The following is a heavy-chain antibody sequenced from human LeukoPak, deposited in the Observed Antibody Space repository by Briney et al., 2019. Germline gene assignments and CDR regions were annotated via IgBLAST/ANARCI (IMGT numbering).Heavy chain of an antibody. Sequence: PGGSLRLSCAASGFTFSSYSMNWVRQAPGKGLEWVSSISSSSSYVYYADSVKGRFTISRDNAKDSLYLQMNSLRAEDTAVYYCARVGGRIAVAGVSDYWGQGTLVTVSS. CDR3: ARVGGRIAVAGVSDY. D-gene: IGHD6-19*01. V-gene: IGHV3-21*01. J-gene: IGHJ4*02. CDR2: ISSSSSYV. CDR1: GFTFSSYS.